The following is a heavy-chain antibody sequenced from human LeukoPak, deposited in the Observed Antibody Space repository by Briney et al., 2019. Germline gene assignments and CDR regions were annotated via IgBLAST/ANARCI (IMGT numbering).Heavy chain of an antibody. D-gene: IGHD1-26*01. CDR1: GYTYSGYY. J-gene: IGHJ6*03. CDR3: ARDGSAIPLYYYYYYMDV. Sequence: ASVKVSCKASGYTYSGYYMHWVRQAPGQGLEWMGWINPNSGGTKYAQKFQGRVTMTRDTSISTAYMELSRLRPDDTAVYYCARDGSAIPLYYYYYYMDVWGKGTTVTISS. CDR2: INPNSGGT. V-gene: IGHV1-2*02.